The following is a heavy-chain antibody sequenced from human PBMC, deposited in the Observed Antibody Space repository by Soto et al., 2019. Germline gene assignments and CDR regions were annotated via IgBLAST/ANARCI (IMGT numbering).Heavy chain of an antibody. CDR3: TRLRAARDAFDI. D-gene: IGHD6-6*01. V-gene: IGHV3-73*01. Sequence: GESLKISCAASGFTFSGSAMHWVRQASGKGLEWVGRIRSKANSYATAYAASVKGRFTISRDDSKNTAYLQMNSLKTEDTAVYYCTRLRAARDAFDIWGQGTMVTVSS. J-gene: IGHJ3*02. CDR1: GFTFSGSA. CDR2: IRSKANSYAT.